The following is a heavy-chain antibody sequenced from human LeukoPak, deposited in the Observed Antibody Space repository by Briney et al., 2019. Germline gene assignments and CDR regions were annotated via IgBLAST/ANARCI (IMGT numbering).Heavy chain of an antibody. J-gene: IGHJ4*02. CDR3: ATRCVDTAMVDRYYFDY. Sequence: ASVKVSCKVSGYTLTELSMHWVRQAPGKGLEWMGGFDPEDGETIYAQKFQGRVTMTEDTSTDTAYMELSSLRSEDTAVYYCATRCVDTAMVDRYYFDYWGQGTLVTFSS. V-gene: IGHV1-24*01. CDR1: GYTLTELS. D-gene: IGHD5-18*01. CDR2: FDPEDGET.